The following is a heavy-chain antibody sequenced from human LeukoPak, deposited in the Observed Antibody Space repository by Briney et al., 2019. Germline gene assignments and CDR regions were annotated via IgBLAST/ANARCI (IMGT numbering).Heavy chain of an antibody. CDR2: IRGGGGSA. D-gene: IGHD4-17*01. CDR1: GFTFSAYA. Sequence: PGGSLRLSCTASGFTFSAYAMMWVPQAPGKGPECVSAIRGGGGSAFYADSVKGRLTISRNNSKYTLFLQMNSLRAEDTAVYYCASDPNGDYIGAFDMWGPGTMVTVSS. CDR3: ASDPNGDYIGAFDM. J-gene: IGHJ3*02. V-gene: IGHV3-23*01.